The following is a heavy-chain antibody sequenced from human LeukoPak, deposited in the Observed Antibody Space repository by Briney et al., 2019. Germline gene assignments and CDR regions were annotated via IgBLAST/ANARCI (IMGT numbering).Heavy chain of an antibody. CDR2: ISTSNSYI. D-gene: IGHD3-22*01. V-gene: IGHV3-21*04. Sequence: GGSLRLSCVVSGFTFSDYHMNWVRQAPGKGLEWVSSISTSNSYIYYADSLTGRFTISRDNSKNTLYLQMNSLGAEDTAVYYCAKEGNYYDSSGPDYWGQGTLVTVSS. J-gene: IGHJ4*02. CDR1: GFTFSDYH. CDR3: AKEGNYYDSSGPDY.